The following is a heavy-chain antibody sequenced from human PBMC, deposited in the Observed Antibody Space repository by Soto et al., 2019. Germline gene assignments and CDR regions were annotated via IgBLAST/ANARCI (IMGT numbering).Heavy chain of an antibody. CDR2: IKSKTDGGTT. D-gene: IGHD3-22*01. Sequence: WIRQPPGKGLEWVGRIKSKTDGGTTDYAAPVKGRFTISRDDSKNTLYLQMNSLKTEDTAVYYCTTKDWYYYDSSGYYYIDYWGQGTLVTVSS. J-gene: IGHJ4*02. V-gene: IGHV3-15*01. CDR3: TTKDWYYYDSSGYYYIDY.